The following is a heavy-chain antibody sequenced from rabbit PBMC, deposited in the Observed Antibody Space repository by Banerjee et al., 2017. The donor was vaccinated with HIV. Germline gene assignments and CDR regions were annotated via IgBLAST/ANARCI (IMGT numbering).Heavy chain of an antibody. CDR1: GFDFSNYG. J-gene: IGHJ4*01. Sequence: QEQLVESGGGLVQPGGSLKLSCKASGFDFSNYGVSWVRQAPGKGLEWIGYIDPVIGSTYYANWVNGRFTISSHNAQNTLYLQLNSLTAADTATYFCVRDGGIVVAGAFNLWGPGTLVTVS. CDR2: IDPVIGST. D-gene: IGHD4-1*01. CDR3: VRDGGIVVAGAFNL. V-gene: IGHV1S47*01.